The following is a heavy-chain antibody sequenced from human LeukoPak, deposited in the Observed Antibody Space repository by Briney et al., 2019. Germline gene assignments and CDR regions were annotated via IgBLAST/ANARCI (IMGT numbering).Heavy chain of an antibody. CDR2: MYTSGTT. V-gene: IGHV4-4*02. Sequence: PSGTLSLTCGVSGGSIDITNYWSWVRQAPGKGLEWIGRMYTSGTTKYNPSLKSRVTMSVDTSNNQFSLKVSSVTAADTAVYYCARDQGSYYGVDVWGQGTTVTVSS. CDR3: ARDQGSYYGVDV. J-gene: IGHJ6*02. CDR1: GGSIDITNY.